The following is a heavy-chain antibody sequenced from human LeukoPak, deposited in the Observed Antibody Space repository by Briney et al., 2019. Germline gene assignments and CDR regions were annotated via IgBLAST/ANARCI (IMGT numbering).Heavy chain of an antibody. CDR2: IYHSGST. J-gene: IGHJ4*02. D-gene: IGHD6-13*01. V-gene: IGHV4-30-2*01. CDR3: TKEEQPPYFDY. CDR1: GGSISSGGYS. Sequence: SQTLSLTCAVSGGSISSGGYSWSWIRQPPGKGLEWIGYIYHSGSTYYNPSLKSRVTISVDRSKNQFSLKLSSVTAADTAVYYCTKEEQPPYFDYWGQGTLVTVSS.